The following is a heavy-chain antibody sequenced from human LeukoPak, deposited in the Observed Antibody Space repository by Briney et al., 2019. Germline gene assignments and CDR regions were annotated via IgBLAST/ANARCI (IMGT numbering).Heavy chain of an antibody. V-gene: IGHV1-18*01. Sequence: ASVKVSCKASGYTFTSYGNSWVRQAPGQGLEWMGWISAYNGNTNYAQKLQGRVTMTTDTSTSTAYMELRSLRSDDTAVYYCARANPNHYDFWSGYYTSWFDPWGQGTLVTVSS. CDR3: ARANPNHYDFWSGYYTSWFDP. D-gene: IGHD3-3*01. CDR1: GYTFTSYG. J-gene: IGHJ5*02. CDR2: ISAYNGNT.